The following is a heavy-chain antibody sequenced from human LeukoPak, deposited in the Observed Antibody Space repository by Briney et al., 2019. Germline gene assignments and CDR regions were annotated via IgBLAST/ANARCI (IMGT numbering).Heavy chain of an antibody. D-gene: IGHD3-16*01. J-gene: IGHJ4*02. CDR1: GDSVTNDFF. Sequence: SETLSLACTVSGDSVTNDFFWGWVRQPPGKELEWIGSFCLGRDTYYRPSLKSRVTISVDTSKNQFSLNLNSVTAADTAVYYCARWASISRQPGGFFDHWGQGTLVTVSS. CDR3: ARWASISRQPGGFFDH. CDR2: FCLGRDT. V-gene: IGHV4-38-2*02.